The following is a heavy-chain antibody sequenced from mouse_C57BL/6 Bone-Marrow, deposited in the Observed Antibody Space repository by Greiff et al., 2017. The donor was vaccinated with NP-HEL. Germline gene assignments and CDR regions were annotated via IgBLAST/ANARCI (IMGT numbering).Heavy chain of an antibody. CDR1: GYTFTSYW. Sequence: QVQLKQPGAELVKPGASVKLSCKASGYTFTSYWMHWVKQRPGQGLEWIGMIHPNSGSTNYNEKFKSKATLTVDKSSSTAYMQLSSLTTEDSAVYYCARYRTTVVATDFDVWGTGTTVTVSS. CDR2: IHPNSGST. J-gene: IGHJ1*03. V-gene: IGHV1-64*01. CDR3: ARYRTTVVATDFDV. D-gene: IGHD1-1*01.